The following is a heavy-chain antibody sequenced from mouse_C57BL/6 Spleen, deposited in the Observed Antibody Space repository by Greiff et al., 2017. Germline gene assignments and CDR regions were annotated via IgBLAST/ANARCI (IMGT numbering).Heavy chain of an antibody. J-gene: IGHJ3*01. CDR2: IHPNSGST. CDR3: ARSGYYGNYEAY. CDR1: GYTFTSYW. Sequence: QVQLQQPGAELVKPGASVKLSCKASGYTFTSYWMHWVQQRPGQGLEWIGMIHPNSGSTNYNEKFKSKATLTVDKSSSTAYMQLSSLTSEDSAVYYCARSGYYGNYEAYWGQGTLVTVSA. V-gene: IGHV1-64*01. D-gene: IGHD2-1*01.